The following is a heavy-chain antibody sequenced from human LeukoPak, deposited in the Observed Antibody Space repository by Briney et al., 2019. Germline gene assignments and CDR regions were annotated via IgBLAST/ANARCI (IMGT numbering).Heavy chain of an antibody. J-gene: IGHJ5*02. Sequence: PGRSLRLSCAASGFTFSSYSMNWVRQAPGKGLEWVSSISSSSSYIYYADSVKGRFTISRDNAKNSLYLQMNSLRAEDTAVYYCAREKRPKTAADGGFDPWGQGTLVTVSS. CDR3: AREKRPKTAADGGFDP. V-gene: IGHV3-21*01. CDR1: GFTFSSYS. CDR2: ISSSSSYI.